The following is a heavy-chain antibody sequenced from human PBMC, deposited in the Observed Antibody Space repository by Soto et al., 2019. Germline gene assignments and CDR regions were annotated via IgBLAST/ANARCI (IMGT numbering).Heavy chain of an antibody. D-gene: IGHD5-12*01. CDR1: GYNFTSYW. V-gene: IGHV5-10-1*01. CDR3: ARAGTIRVNPGYDFY. CDR2: IDPGDSYT. J-gene: IGHJ4*02. Sequence: PGESLKISCKGSGYNFTSYWINWVRQMPGKGLEWMGRIDPGDSYTNYSPSLQGHVSLSVDKSITTAYLQWSSLKASDTAMYFCARAGTIRVNPGYDFYWGQGTLVTVSS.